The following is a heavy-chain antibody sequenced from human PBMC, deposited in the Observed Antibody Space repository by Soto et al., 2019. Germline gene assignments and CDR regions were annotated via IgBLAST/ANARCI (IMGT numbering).Heavy chain of an antibody. V-gene: IGHV1-3*01. J-gene: IGHJ4*02. Sequence: ASVKVSCKASGYTFTSYGIHWVRQAPGQRLEWMGWINAANGDTKYSPKFQGRVTITADESTSTAYMELSSLRSEDTAVYYCARVGRNRYDFWSGPSYYFDYWGQGTLVTVSS. CDR3: ARVGRNRYDFWSGPSYYFDY. CDR2: INAANGDT. CDR1: GYTFTSYG. D-gene: IGHD3-3*01.